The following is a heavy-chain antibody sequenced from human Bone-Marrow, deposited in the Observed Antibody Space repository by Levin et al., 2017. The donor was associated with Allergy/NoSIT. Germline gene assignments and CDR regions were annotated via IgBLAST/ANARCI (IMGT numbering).Heavy chain of an antibody. Sequence: SGPTLVKPTQTLTLTCSVSGFSLNSSEVAVAWIRQPPGKALEWLGMIYWDDEERYNSSLQTRLTIAKDTSKNQVVLTMTNMDPVDTATYYCARKRNSWLRLRLFDLWGRGTLVTVSS. D-gene: IGHD3-9*01. CDR3: ARKRNSWLRLRLFDL. CDR2: IYWDDEE. CDR1: GFSLNSSEVA. V-gene: IGHV2-5*02. J-gene: IGHJ2*01.